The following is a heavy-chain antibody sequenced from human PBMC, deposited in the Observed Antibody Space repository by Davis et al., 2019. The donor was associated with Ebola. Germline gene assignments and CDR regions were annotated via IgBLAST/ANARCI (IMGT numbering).Heavy chain of an antibody. CDR2: INHSGST. D-gene: IGHD6-13*01. J-gene: IGHJ5*02. CDR1: GGSFSGYY. Sequence: SQTLSLTCAVYGGSFSGYYWSWIRQPPGKGLEWIGEINHSGSTNYNPSLKSRVTISVDTSKNQFSLKLSSVTAADTAVYYCAREGSSSWGNWFDPWGQGTLVTVSS. CDR3: AREGSSSWGNWFDP. V-gene: IGHV4-34*01.